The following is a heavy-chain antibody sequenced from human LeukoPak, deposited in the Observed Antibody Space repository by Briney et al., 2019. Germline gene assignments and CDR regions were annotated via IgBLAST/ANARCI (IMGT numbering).Heavy chain of an antibody. CDR2: MSSGGTYI. Sequence: PGGSRRLSCEASGFTFSSFAMTWVRQAPGKGLEWVSSMSSGGTYIYYPDSVRGRFTISRDNAKNSMYLLMNNLRAEDTGVYYFGGGRPTGASRVFLVQWGQGTLVTVSS. CDR3: GGGRPTGASRVFLVQ. V-gene: IGHV3-21*01. J-gene: IGHJ4*02. D-gene: IGHD3-3*01. CDR1: GFTFSSFA.